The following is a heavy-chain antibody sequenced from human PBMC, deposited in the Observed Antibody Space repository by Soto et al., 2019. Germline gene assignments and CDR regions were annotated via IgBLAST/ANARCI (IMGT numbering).Heavy chain of an antibody. CDR2: INAANGKT. V-gene: IGHV1-3*01. D-gene: IGHD2-15*01. Sequence: QVQLVQSGAEVKKPGASVKVSCKASGYTFTTYDIHWVRQAPGQRLEWMGWINAANGKTKYSQKFQGRVTITRDTSANTFYMEVNTLRSEDTAVYYCASSSAGGRGFYAWDVWGQGTTVTLSS. J-gene: IGHJ6*02. CDR3: ASSSAGGRGFYAWDV. CDR1: GYTFTTYD.